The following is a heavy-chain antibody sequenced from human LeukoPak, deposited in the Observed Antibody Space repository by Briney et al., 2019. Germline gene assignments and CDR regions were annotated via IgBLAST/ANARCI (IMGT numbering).Heavy chain of an antibody. CDR1: GFTFSSYS. CDR2: ISSSSSYI. Sequence: PGGSLRLSCAASGFTFSSYSMNWVRQAPGKGLEWVSSISSSSSYIYYADSMKGRFTISRDNAKNSLYLQMNSLRAEDTAVYYCARDPGVSSSWYYFDYWGQGTLVTVSS. J-gene: IGHJ4*02. V-gene: IGHV3-21*01. CDR3: ARDPGVSSSWYYFDY. D-gene: IGHD6-13*01.